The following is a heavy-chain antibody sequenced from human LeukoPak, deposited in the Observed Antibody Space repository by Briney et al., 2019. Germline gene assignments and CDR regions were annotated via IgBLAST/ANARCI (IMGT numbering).Heavy chain of an antibody. CDR2: INPNTGGT. D-gene: IGHD3-10*01. Sequence: ASVEVSCKASGYIFTGYYMHWVRQAPGQGLEWMGWINPNTGGTNYAQKFQGRVTMTRDTSISTAYMELSRLKSDDTAVYYCARAPSVGYYFDYWGQGTLVTVSS. CDR1: GYIFTGYY. V-gene: IGHV1-2*02. J-gene: IGHJ4*02. CDR3: ARAPSVGYYFDY.